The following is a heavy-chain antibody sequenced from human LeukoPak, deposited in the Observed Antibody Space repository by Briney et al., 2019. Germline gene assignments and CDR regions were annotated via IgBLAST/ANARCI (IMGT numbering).Heavy chain of an antibody. D-gene: IGHD6-19*01. V-gene: IGHV5-51*01. CDR2: IYPDDSDT. CDR1: GYSFTTYW. Sequence: GESLKISCKGSGYSFTTYWIGWVRQMPGKGLEWMGIIYPDDSDTRYSPSFQGQVTISADKSNSTAYLQWSSLKASDSAMYFCARAGQWLGHQFDYWGQGALVTVSS. CDR3: ARAGQWLGHQFDY. J-gene: IGHJ4*02.